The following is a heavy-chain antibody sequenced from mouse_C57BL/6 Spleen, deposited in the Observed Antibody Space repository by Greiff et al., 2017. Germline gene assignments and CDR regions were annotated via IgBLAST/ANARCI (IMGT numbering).Heavy chain of an antibody. CDR2: IDPSDSET. V-gene: IGHV1-52*01. Sequence: QVQLQQPGAELVRPGSSVKLSCKASGYTFTSYWIHWVKQRPIQGLEWIGNIDPSDSETHYNQKFKDKATLTVDKSSSTAYMQLSSLTSEDSAVYYCARSPSTGLRRGFAYWGQGTLVTVSA. J-gene: IGHJ3*01. CDR3: ARSPSTGLRRGFAY. D-gene: IGHD2-2*01. CDR1: GYTFTSYW.